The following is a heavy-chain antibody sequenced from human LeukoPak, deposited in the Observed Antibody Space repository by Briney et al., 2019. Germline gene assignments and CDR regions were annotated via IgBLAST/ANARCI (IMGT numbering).Heavy chain of an antibody. Sequence: GGSLRLSCAASGFTFSSYTMNWVRQAPGKGLEWVSYIDLSGSTLYYVDSVKGRFTISRDNSKNTLYLQMNSLRAEDTAVYYCARDEYYYDSSGYPADYYFDYWGQGTLVTVSS. V-gene: IGHV3-48*01. CDR3: ARDEYYYDSSGYPADYYFDY. D-gene: IGHD3-22*01. CDR2: IDLSGSTL. CDR1: GFTFSSYT. J-gene: IGHJ4*02.